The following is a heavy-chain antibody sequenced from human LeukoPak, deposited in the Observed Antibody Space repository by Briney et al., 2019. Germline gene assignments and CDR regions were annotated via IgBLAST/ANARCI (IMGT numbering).Heavy chain of an antibody. CDR1: GASTSAYY. CDR2: SYSGGNA. J-gene: IGHJ3*01. D-gene: IGHD1-26*01. CDR3: AHSKRGGGYYINAFAV. V-gene: IGHV4-59*01. Sequence: SETLSLTCTVSGASTSAYYWSWIRQPPGKGLEWIGYSYSGGNANYNPSLKTRVTISIDTSENQSSLRLTSVTAADTAVYFCAHSKRGGGYYINAFAVWGQGTLVTISS.